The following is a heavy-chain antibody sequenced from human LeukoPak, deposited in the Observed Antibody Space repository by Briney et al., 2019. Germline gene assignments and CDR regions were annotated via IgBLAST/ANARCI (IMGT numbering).Heavy chain of an antibody. CDR2: IGTYNGHT. D-gene: IGHD3-10*01. CDR1: GYTXSSYG. J-gene: IGHJ4*02. CDR3: ARDPPMVRGVRSPFDY. Sequence: ASVKVSCKASGYTXSSYGVSWVRQAPGQGLEWMGWIGTYNGHTNYAQQFQGRVTLTTDTSTSTAYMELRSLRSDDTAVYYCARDPPMVRGVRSPFDYWGQGTLVTVSS. V-gene: IGHV1-18*01.